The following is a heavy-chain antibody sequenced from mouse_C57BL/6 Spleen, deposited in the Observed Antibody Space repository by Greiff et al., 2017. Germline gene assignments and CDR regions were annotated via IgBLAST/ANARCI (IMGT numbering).Heavy chain of an antibody. CDR3: ASSQLSYYAMDY. CDR2: IYPRDGST. V-gene: IGHV1-85*01. J-gene: IGHJ4*01. Sequence: QVQLQQSGPELVKPGASVKLSCKASGYTFTSYDINWVKQRPGQGLEWIGCIYPRDGSTRYNEKFKGKATLTVDTSSSTAYMELHSLTYEDSAVYFCASSQLSYYAMDYWGQGTTVTVAS. CDR1: GYTFTSYD.